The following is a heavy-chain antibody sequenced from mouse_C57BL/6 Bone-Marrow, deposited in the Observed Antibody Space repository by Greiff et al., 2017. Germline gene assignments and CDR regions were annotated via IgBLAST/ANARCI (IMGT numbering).Heavy chain of an antibody. Sequence: QVHVKQSGPELVKPGASVKISCKASGYAFSSSWMNWVKQRPGKGLEWIGRIYPGDGDTNYNGKFKGKATLTADKSSSTAYMLLSSLPSEDSAVYFCARRTVVGRYFDVWGTGTTVTVSS. CDR1: GYAFSSSW. J-gene: IGHJ1*03. V-gene: IGHV1-82*01. CDR3: ARRTVVGRYFDV. CDR2: IYPGDGDT. D-gene: IGHD1-1*01.